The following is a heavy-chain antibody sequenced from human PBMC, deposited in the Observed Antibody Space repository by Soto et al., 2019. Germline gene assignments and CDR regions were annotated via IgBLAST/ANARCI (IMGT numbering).Heavy chain of an antibody. CDR1: GFTFTHYR. Sequence: EVQLVESGGGFVQPGGSLRLSCAASGFTFTHYRIHWVRQPPGKGLEWVGRINSDGARIEYGDSVKGRFTISRDNAHNMVFLQMYSLTDEGSGVSFRARAGDWNYVQHFWGQGTLVTVSS. J-gene: IGHJ4*02. D-gene: IGHD1-1*01. CDR2: INSDGARI. CDR3: ARAGDWNYVQHF. V-gene: IGHV3-74*03.